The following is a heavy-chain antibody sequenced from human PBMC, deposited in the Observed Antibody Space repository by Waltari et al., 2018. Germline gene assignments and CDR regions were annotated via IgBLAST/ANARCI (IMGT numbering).Heavy chain of an antibody. CDR2: IIPIFGTA. CDR3: ASSSEGITMVRGVKYYYGMDV. CDR1: GGTFSSYA. J-gene: IGHJ6*02. Sequence: QVQLVQSGAEVKKPGSSVKVSCKASGGTFSSYAISWVRQAPGQGLEWMGGIIPIFGTANYAQKVQGRVTITADESTSTAYMELSSLRSEDTAVYYCASSSEGITMVRGVKYYYGMDVWGQGTTVTVSS. V-gene: IGHV1-69*01. D-gene: IGHD3-10*01.